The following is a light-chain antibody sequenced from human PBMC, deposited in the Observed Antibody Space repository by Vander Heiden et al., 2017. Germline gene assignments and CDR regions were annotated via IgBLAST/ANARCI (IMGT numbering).Light chain of an antibody. CDR1: QSVGTL. Sequence: EVVMTQSPATLSVSPGEKATLPSRASQSVGTLLAWYQQKPGQAPRLLIYRTSTRATGIPARFSGSGSGTEFTLTIDSLQSEDFAVYYCQQYNNWPITFGQGTRLEIK. CDR2: RTS. J-gene: IGKJ5*01. V-gene: IGKV3-15*01. CDR3: QQYNNWPIT.